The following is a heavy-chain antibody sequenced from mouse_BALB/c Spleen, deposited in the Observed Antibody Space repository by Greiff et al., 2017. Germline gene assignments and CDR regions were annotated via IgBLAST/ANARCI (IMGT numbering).Heavy chain of an antibody. CDR1: GYTFTDYA. J-gene: IGHJ2*01. D-gene: IGHD2-4*01. V-gene: IGHV1S137*01. CDR2: ISTYYGDA. Sequence: QVHVKQSGAELVRPGVSVKISCKGSGYTFTDYAMHWVKQSHAKSLEWIGVISTYYGDASYNQKFKGKATMTVDKSSSTAYMELARLTSEDSAIYYCAREGLRRGYYFDYWGQGTTLTVSS. CDR3: AREGLRRGYYFDY.